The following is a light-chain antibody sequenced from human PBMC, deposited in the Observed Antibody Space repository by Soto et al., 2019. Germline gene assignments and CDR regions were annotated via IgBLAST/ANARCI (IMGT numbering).Light chain of an antibody. CDR3: QQYYRYPWT. CDR1: QGISTY. J-gene: IGKJ1*01. CDR2: SAS. V-gene: IGKV1-16*02. Sequence: DIQMTQSPSPVSASVGDRVTITCRASQGISTYLGWYQKKPGKDPKSLIYSASSLQSGVPSKFSGVGSGTEFTLTITEMQTDDFATYYCQQYYRYPWTFGQGTKVDIK.